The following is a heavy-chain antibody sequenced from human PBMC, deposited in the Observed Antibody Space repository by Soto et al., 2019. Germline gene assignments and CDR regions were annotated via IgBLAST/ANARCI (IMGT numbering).Heavy chain of an antibody. V-gene: IGHV4-34*01. CDR3: VRIRYQLPSSVLWLDP. J-gene: IGHJ5*02. Sequence: SETLSLTCAAYGGFLSESYWTWIRQPPGKGLEWIGEINHVGGTNYNPSLKSRVTMSVDTSQNQFSLRLISVTAADTAMYFCVRIRYQLPSSVLWLDPWGQGTPVTVSS. CDR1: GGFLSESY. CDR2: INHVGGT. D-gene: IGHD3-16*01.